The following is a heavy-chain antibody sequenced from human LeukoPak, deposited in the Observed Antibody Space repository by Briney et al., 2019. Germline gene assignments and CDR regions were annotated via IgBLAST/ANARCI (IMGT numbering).Heavy chain of an antibody. D-gene: IGHD3-10*01. CDR3: AREQHRLRVKHGSGSHAYYYDYFYMDV. CDR1: GFTFSSYW. V-gene: IGHV3-7*01. J-gene: IGHJ6*03. CDR2: IKQDGREK. Sequence: GGSLRLSCAASGFTFSSYWMSWVRQAPGKGLEWVANIKQDGREKYYVDSVKGRFTISRDNAKNSMYLQMNSLRAEDTAVYYCAREQHRLRVKHGSGSHAYYYDYFYMDVWGKGTTVTIS.